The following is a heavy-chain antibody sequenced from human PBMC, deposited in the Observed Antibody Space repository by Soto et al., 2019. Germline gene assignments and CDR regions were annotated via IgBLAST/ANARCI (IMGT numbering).Heavy chain of an antibody. Sequence: GSLGLSCAASGFTFSSYAMSWVRQAPGKGLEWVSGISGSGGSTYYADSVKGRFTISRDDSKNTLYLQMNSLRAEDTAIFYCARDPFGYYVNYFDNWGQGTLVTVSS. D-gene: IGHD1-26*01. CDR3: ARDPFGYYVNYFDN. V-gene: IGHV3-23*01. J-gene: IGHJ4*02. CDR1: GFTFSSYA. CDR2: ISGSGGST.